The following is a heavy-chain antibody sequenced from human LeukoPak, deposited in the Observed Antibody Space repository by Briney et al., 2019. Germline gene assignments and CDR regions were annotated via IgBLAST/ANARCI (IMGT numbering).Heavy chain of an antibody. CDR1: GFTFSSYA. CDR3: AKENRERDFGY. V-gene: IGHV3-30*18. Sequence: GGSLRLSCAASGFTFSSYAMHWVRQAPGKGLEWVAVISYDGSNKYYADSVKGRFTISRDNSKNTLYLQVNSLRAEDTAVYYCAKENRERDFGYWGQGTLVTVSS. J-gene: IGHJ4*02. CDR2: ISYDGSNK. D-gene: IGHD5-24*01.